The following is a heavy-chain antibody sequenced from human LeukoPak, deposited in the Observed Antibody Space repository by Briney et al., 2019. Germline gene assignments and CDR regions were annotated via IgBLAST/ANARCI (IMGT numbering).Heavy chain of an antibody. CDR1: GFTFSSYA. CDR3: ARDQLATGAYVG. CDR2: ISYDGSNK. Sequence: GGSLRLSCAASGFTFSSYAMHWVRQAPGKGLEWVAVISYDGSNKYYADSVKGRFTISRDNSKNTLYLQMNSLRAEDTAVYYCARDQLATGAYVGWGQGTLVTDSS. V-gene: IGHV3-30-3*01. J-gene: IGHJ4*02. D-gene: IGHD7-27*01.